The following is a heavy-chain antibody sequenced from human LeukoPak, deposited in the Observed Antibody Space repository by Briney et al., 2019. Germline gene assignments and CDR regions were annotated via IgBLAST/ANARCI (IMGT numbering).Heavy chain of an antibody. CDR2: IIPIFGTA. CDR3: ATQTYHYDSSGYYSFDY. J-gene: IGHJ4*02. CDR1: GGTFSSYA. D-gene: IGHD3-22*01. V-gene: IGHV1-69*05. Sequence: SVKVSCKASGGTFSSYAISWVRQAPGQRLEWMGGIIPIFGTANYAQKFQGRVTITTDESTSTAYMELSSLRSEDTAVYYCATQTYHYDSSGYYSFDYWGQGTLVTVSS.